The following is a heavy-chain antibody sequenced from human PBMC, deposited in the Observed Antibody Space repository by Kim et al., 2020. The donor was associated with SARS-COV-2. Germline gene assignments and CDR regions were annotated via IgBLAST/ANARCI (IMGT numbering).Heavy chain of an antibody. J-gene: IGHJ4*02. Sequence: GESLKISCKGSGYSFTSYWIGWVRQMPGKGLELMGIIYPGDSDTRYSPSFQGQVTISADKSISTAYLQWSSLKASDTTMYYCARHLDGGTSSWYGYYFDYWGQGTLVTVSS. D-gene: IGHD6-13*01. CDR3: ARHLDGGTSSWYGYYFDY. V-gene: IGHV5-51*01. CDR2: IYPGDSDT. CDR1: GYSFTSYW.